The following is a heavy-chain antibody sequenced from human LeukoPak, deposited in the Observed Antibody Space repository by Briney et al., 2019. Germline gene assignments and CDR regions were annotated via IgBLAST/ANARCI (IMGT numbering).Heavy chain of an antibody. Sequence: PGRSLRLSCAASGFTVSSNYMSWVRQAPGKGLEWVSVIYSGGSTYYADSVKGRFTISRDNAKNSLYLQMNSLRAEDTAVYYCAKVGGVGYSGSYRESDYWGQGTLVTVSS. CDR3: AKVGGVGYSGSYRESDY. CDR1: GFTVSSNY. CDR2: IYSGGST. D-gene: IGHD1-26*01. V-gene: IGHV3-53*01. J-gene: IGHJ4*02.